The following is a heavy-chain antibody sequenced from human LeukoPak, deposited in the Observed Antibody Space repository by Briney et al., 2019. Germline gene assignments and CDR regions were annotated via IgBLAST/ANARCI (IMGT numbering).Heavy chain of an antibody. CDR2: IYTSGST. CDR3: ARHGGSEGRRAEKYSSSWLYYYYYYYMDV. V-gene: IGHV4-4*07. Sequence: SETLSLTCTVSGGSISSYYWSWIRQPAGKGLEWIGRIYTSGSTNYNPSLKSRVTMSVDTSKNQFSLKLSSVTAADTAVYYCARHGGSEGRRAEKYSSSWLYYYYYYYMDVWGKGTTVTVSS. D-gene: IGHD6-13*01. J-gene: IGHJ6*03. CDR1: GGSISSYY.